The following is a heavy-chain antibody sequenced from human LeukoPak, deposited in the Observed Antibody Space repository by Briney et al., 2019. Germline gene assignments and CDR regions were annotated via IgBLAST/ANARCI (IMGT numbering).Heavy chain of an antibody. CDR1: DGSISSGSYY. CDR3: ARAVAGTAPFDY. D-gene: IGHD6-19*01. Sequence: SETLSLTCTVSDGSISSGSYYWSWIRQPAGKGLEWIGRIYTSGSTNYNPSLKSRVTISVDTSKNQLSLKLSSVTAADTAVYYCARAVAGTAPFDYWGQGTLVTVSS. CDR2: IYTSGST. V-gene: IGHV4-61*02. J-gene: IGHJ4*02.